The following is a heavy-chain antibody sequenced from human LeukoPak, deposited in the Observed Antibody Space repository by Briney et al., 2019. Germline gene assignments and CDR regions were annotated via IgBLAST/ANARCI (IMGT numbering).Heavy chain of an antibody. J-gene: IGHJ4*02. Sequence: GGSLRLSCAASGFTFSSYAMSWVRQAPGKGLEWVSVIYSGGSTYYADSVKGRFTISRDNSKNTLYLQMNSLRAEDTAVYYCARDGSSGRDYWGQGTLVTVSS. CDR2: IYSGGST. D-gene: IGHD6-19*01. CDR1: GFTFSSYA. CDR3: ARDGSSGRDY. V-gene: IGHV3-53*01.